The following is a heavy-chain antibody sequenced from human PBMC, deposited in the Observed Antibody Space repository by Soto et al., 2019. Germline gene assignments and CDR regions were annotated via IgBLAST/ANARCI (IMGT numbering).Heavy chain of an antibody. CDR1: GGSISSGDYY. Sequence: QVQLQESGPGLVKPSQTLSLTCTVSGGSISSGDYYWSWIRQPPGKGLEWIGYIYYSGGTYYNPSLKSRVNISVDTSKNQFSLKLSSVTAADTAVYYCARDIFWSGYYWFDPWGQGTLVTVSS. V-gene: IGHV4-30-4*01. J-gene: IGHJ5*02. CDR3: ARDIFWSGYYWFDP. CDR2: IYYSGGT. D-gene: IGHD3-3*01.